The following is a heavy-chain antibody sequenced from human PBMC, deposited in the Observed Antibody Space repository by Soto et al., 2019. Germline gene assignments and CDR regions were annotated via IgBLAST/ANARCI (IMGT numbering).Heavy chain of an antibody. D-gene: IGHD3-10*01. Sequence: GGSLRLSCAASGFTFSSYGMHWVRQAPGKGLEWVAVIWYDGSNKYYADSVKGRFTISRDNSKNTLYLQMNSLRAEDTAVYYCARGGPVRGVIITRNAFDIWGQGTMVTVSS. CDR1: GFTFSSYG. CDR2: IWYDGSNK. CDR3: ARGGPVRGVIITRNAFDI. V-gene: IGHV3-33*01. J-gene: IGHJ3*02.